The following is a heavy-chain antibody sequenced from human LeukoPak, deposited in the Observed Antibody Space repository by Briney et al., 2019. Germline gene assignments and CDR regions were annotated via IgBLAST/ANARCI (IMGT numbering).Heavy chain of an antibody. CDR2: INPSGGST. D-gene: IGHD1-7*01. V-gene: IGHV1-46*01. J-gene: IGHJ3*02. CDR3: ARERYNWNYYDAFDI. CDR1: GYTFTSYY. Sequence: ASVKVSCKASGYTFTSYYMHWVRQAPGQGLEWMGIINPSGGSTSYAQKFQGRVTMTRDTSISTAYMELSRLRSDDTAVYYCARERYNWNYYDAFDIWGQGTMVTVSS.